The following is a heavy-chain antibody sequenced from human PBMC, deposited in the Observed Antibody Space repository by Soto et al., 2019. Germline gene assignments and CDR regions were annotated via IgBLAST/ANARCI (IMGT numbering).Heavy chain of an antibody. V-gene: IGHV4-39*01. CDR1: GGSISSSSYY. D-gene: IGHD1-26*01. J-gene: IGHJ5*02. Sequence: SETLSLTCTVSGGSISSSSYYWGWIRHPPGKGLERIGSIYYSGSTYYNPSLKSRVTISVDTSKNQFSLKLSSVTAADTAVYYCARPQELLEAWFDPWGQGTLVTVS. CDR3: ARPQELLEAWFDP. CDR2: IYYSGST.